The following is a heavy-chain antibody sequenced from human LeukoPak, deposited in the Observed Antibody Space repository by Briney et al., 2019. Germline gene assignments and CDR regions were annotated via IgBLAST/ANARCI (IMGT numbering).Heavy chain of an antibody. CDR3: TREGETVSFDP. CDR2: ISSSSGDL. CDR1: GFIFSSFS. V-gene: IGHV3-21*01. D-gene: IGHD3-10*01. J-gene: IGHJ5*02. Sequence: GGSLRLSCAASGFIFSSFSMHWVRQAPGKGLEWVSPISSSSGDLYYADSVKGRFTISRDNAKNSLYLQMDSLRAEDTAVYYCTREGETVSFDPWGQGTLVTVSS.